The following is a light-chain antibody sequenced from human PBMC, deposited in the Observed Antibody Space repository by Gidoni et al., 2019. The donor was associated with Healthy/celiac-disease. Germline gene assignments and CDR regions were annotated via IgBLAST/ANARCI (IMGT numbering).Light chain of an antibody. CDR3: QQYKSYSRT. CDR1: QSISSW. CDR2: KAS. Sequence: IQMTQSPSTLSASVGDRVTITCRASQSISSWLAWYQQKPGKAPKLLIYKASSLESGVPSRFSGSGSGTRFTLTISSLQPDDFATYYCQQYKSYSRTFGQXAKVEIK. J-gene: IGKJ1*01. V-gene: IGKV1-5*03.